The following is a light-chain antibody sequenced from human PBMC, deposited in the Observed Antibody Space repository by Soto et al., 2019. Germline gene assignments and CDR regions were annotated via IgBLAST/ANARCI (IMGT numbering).Light chain of an antibody. CDR1: SSDVGGYNY. CDR3: SSYTSSSPRV. Sequence: QSVLTQPASVSGSPGQSITISCTGTSSDVGGYNYVSWYQQHPGKAPKLMIYDVSNRPSGVSNRFSGSKSGNTASLTISGLQAEDEDDYYCSSYTSSSPRVFGTGPKVTVL. CDR2: DVS. V-gene: IGLV2-14*01. J-gene: IGLJ1*01.